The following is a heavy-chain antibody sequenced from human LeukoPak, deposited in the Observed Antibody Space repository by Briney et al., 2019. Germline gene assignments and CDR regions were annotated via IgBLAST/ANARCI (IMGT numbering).Heavy chain of an antibody. CDR2: IYSGGST. D-gene: IGHD2-21*02. V-gene: IGHV3-66*01. CDR3: ASSYCGGDCYPPLDY. CDR1: GFTVSSNY. J-gene: IGHJ4*02. Sequence: GGSLRLSCAASGFTVSSNYMSWVRQAPGKGLEWVSVIYSGGSTYYADSVKGRFTISRDNSKNTLYLQMNSLRAEDTAVYYCASSYCGGDCYPPLDYWGQGTLVTVSS.